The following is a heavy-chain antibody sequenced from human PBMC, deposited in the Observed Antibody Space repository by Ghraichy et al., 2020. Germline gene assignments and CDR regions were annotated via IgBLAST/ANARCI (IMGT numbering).Heavy chain of an antibody. J-gene: IGHJ3*02. Sequence: GESLNISCKASGYTFTSYYMHWVRQAPGQGLEWMGIINPSGGSTSYAQKFQGRVTMTRDTSTSTVYMELSSLRSEDTAVYYCARGDYGGKGDAFDIWGQGTMVTVSS. CDR1: GYTFTSYY. CDR3: ARGDYGGKGDAFDI. D-gene: IGHD4-23*01. CDR2: INPSGGST. V-gene: IGHV1-46*01.